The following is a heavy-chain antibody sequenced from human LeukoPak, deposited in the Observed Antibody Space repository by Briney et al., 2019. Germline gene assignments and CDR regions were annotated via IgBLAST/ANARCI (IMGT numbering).Heavy chain of an antibody. CDR2: INPKGGGT. V-gene: IGHV1-2*02. CDR3: TRGYYDSSDFEYFHH. CDR1: GYTFTDFY. J-gene: IGHJ1*01. Sequence: ASVKVSCKASGYTFTDFYMHWVRQAPGQGLEWMGWINPKGGGTKYAQKFQGRVTMTRDMSISTAYMELSRLRSDDTAIYYCTRGYYDSSDFEYFHHWGQGTLVTVSS. D-gene: IGHD3-22*01.